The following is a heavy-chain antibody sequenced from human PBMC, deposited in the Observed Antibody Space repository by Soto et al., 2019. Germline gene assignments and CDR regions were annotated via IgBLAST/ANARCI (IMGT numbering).Heavy chain of an antibody. Sequence: GASVKVSCKASGGTFSSYAISWVRQAPGQGLEWMGGIIPIFGTANYAQKFQGRVTITADESTSTAYMELSSLRSEDTAVYYCARGYSGYDWEVASMNYYYGMDVWGQGTTVTVSS. CDR1: GGTFSSYA. CDR3: ARGYSGYDWEVASMNYYYGMDV. V-gene: IGHV1-69*13. D-gene: IGHD5-12*01. CDR2: IIPIFGTA. J-gene: IGHJ6*02.